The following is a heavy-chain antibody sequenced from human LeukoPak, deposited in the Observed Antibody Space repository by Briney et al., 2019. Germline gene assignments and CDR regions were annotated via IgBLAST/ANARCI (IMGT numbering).Heavy chain of an antibody. J-gene: IGHJ6*03. CDR1: GYTFTSYG. CDR3: ARTYSSSWYSRYYYYYYMDV. CDR2: ISAYNGNT. V-gene: IGHV1-18*01. D-gene: IGHD6-13*01. Sequence: ASVKVSCKASGYTFTSYGISWVRQAPGQGLEWMGWISAYNGNTNYAQKLQGRVTMTTDTSTSTAYMELRSLRSDDTAVYYCARTYSSSWYSRYYYYYYMDVWGKGTTVTFSS.